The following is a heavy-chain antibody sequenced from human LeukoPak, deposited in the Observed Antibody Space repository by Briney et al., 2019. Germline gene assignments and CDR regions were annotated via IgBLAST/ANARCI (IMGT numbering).Heavy chain of an antibody. V-gene: IGHV1-8*03. J-gene: IGHJ5*02. CDR3: ARDPRYLVGFDP. CDR2: MNPNSGNT. Sequence: EASVKVSCKASGYTFTSYDINWVRQATGQGLEWMGWMNPNSGNTGYAQKFQGRVTITRNTSKSTAYMELSSLRSEDPAVYNCARDPRYLVGFDPWGQGTLVTVSS. D-gene: IGHD1-26*01. CDR1: GYTFTSYD.